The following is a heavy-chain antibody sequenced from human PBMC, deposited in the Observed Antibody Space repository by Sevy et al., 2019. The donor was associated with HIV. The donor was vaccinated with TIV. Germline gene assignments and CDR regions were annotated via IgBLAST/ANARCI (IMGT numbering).Heavy chain of an antibody. CDR2: IKQDESEN. J-gene: IGHJ4*02. Sequence: GGSMRLSCAVSGFTFSTYWMHWVRQAPGKGVVWVANIKQDESENYYVASVKGRFTISRDNAKNSLYLQMNTLRPGDTAVYYCARGNSGSFDYWGQGTLVTVSS. V-gene: IGHV3-7*04. CDR1: GFTFSTYW. D-gene: IGHD3-22*01. CDR3: ARGNSGSFDY.